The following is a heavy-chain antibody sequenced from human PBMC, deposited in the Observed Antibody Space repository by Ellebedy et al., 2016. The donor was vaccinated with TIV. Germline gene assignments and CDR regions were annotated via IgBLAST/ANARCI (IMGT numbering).Heavy chain of an antibody. CDR1: GYTFTSYF. D-gene: IGHD3-22*01. Sequence: ASVKVSCKASGYTFTSYFLYWVRQAPGQGLEWMGIINPTSGSSNYAQKFQGRVTVTRDTSTSTVYMELSSLRSKDTAVYYCARGDNYYYDSSGYYYSYWGQGTLVTVSS. V-gene: IGHV1-46*01. CDR3: ARGDNYYYDSSGYYYSY. J-gene: IGHJ4*02. CDR2: INPTSGSS.